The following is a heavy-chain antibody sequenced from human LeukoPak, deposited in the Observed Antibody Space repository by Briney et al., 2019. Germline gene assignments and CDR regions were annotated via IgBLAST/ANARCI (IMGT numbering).Heavy chain of an antibody. CDR3: AKTADGYYYYGMDV. Sequence: SETLSLTCAVYGGSFSGYYWSWIRQPPGKGLEWIGEINHSGSTNYNPSLKSRVTISVDTSKNQFSLKLSSVTAADTAVYYCAKTADGYYYYGMDVWGQGTTVTVSS. D-gene: IGHD2-8*01. CDR2: INHSGST. J-gene: IGHJ6*02. V-gene: IGHV4-34*01. CDR1: GGSFSGYY.